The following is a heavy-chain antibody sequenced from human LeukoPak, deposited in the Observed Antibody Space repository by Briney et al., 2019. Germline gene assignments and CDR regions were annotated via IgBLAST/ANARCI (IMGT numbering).Heavy chain of an antibody. D-gene: IGHD2-2*02. J-gene: IGHJ6*02. Sequence: ASVKVSCKASGYTFTSYGIRWVRQAPGQGLEWMGWISAYNGNTNYAQKLQGRVTMTTDTSTSTAYMELRSLRSDDTAVYYCARDVGYCSSTSCYTDYYYGMDVWGQGTTVTVSS. CDR1: GYTFTSYG. CDR2: ISAYNGNT. CDR3: ARDVGYCSSTSCYTDYYYGMDV. V-gene: IGHV1-18*01.